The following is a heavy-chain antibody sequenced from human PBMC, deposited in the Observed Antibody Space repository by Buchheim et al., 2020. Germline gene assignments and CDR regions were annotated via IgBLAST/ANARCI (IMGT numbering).Heavy chain of an antibody. D-gene: IGHD2-2*01. J-gene: IGHJ4*02. CDR2: IWYDGSNK. CDR3: ARDWGCSSTSCETRGLDY. Sequence: QVQLVESGGGVVQPGRSLRLSCAASGFTFSSYGMHWVRQAPGKGLEWVAVIWYDGSNKYYADSVKGRFTISRDNSKNTLYLQMNSLRAEDTAVYDCARDWGCSSTSCETRGLDYWGQGTL. V-gene: IGHV3-33*01. CDR1: GFTFSSYG.